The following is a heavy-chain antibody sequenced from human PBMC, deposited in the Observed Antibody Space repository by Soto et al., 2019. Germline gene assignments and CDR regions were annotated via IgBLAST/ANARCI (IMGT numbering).Heavy chain of an antibody. D-gene: IGHD5-18*01. V-gene: IGHV4-59*08. CDR2: ISYSGST. CDR1: GGSISGYY. CDR3: ARLEYTYSYPSYYYYYMDV. J-gene: IGHJ6*03. Sequence: ASETLSLTCTVSGGSISGYYWSWIRQPPGKGLEWIGYISYSGSTNYNPSLKSRVTISVDTSKNQFSLKLSSVTAADTAVFYCARLEYTYSYPSYYYYYMDVWGKGTTVTVSS.